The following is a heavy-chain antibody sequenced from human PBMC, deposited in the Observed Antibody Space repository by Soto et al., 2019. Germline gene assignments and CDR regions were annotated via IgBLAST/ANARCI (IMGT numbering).Heavy chain of an antibody. CDR1: GYTFTGYY. CDR2: INPNSGGT. D-gene: IGHD6-6*01. V-gene: IGHV1-2*02. Sequence: ASVKVSCKASGYTFTGYYMHWVRQSAGQGLEWMGWINPNSGGTNYAQKFQGRVTMTRDTSISTAYMELSRLRSDDTAVYYCARALRVYSSSSRSGYWGQGTLVTVSS. CDR3: ARALRVYSSSSRSGY. J-gene: IGHJ4*02.